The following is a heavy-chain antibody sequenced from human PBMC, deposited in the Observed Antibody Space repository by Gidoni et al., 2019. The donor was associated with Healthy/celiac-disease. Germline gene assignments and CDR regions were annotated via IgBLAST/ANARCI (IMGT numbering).Heavy chain of an antibody. Sequence: VQLQKWGAGQLKRPSTLSLTCVAYGGSFSGYYWGSVRQPPGKGLEWIGEINHSGSTNYNPSLKCLVTISVHTAKNHFSLKLSSVTAADTAVYYCARGVLEGGGYDYFDYWGQGTLVTVSS. V-gene: IGHV4-34*01. J-gene: IGHJ4*02. CDR3: ARGVLEGGGYDYFDY. CDR2: INHSGST. CDR1: GGSFSGYY. D-gene: IGHD5-12*01.